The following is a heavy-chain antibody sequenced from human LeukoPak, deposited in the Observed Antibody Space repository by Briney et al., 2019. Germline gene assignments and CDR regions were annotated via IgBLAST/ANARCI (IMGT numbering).Heavy chain of an antibody. J-gene: IGHJ6*02. V-gene: IGHV3-7*02. CDR2: IKHDGSET. CDR1: GFTFSSIW. Sequence: GGSLRLSCATSGFTFSSIWMSWVRQAPGKELEWVANIKHDGSETNYVDSVKGRFTISRDNAKNSLHLQMNSLRVEDTAVYYCAKNGGPHGMDVWGQGTTVTVSS. D-gene: IGHD3-16*01. CDR3: AKNGGPHGMDV.